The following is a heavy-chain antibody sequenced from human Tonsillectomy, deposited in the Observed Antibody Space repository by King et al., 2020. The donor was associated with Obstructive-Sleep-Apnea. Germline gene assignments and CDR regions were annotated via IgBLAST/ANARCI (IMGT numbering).Heavy chain of an antibody. CDR3: TRAVGGALRSRAYHYGLDV. J-gene: IGHJ6*02. V-gene: IGHV3-73*02. D-gene: IGHD4/OR15-4a*01. CDR2: IRSKVNNYAT. CDR1: GFIFSGSA. Sequence: VQLVESGGALVQPGGSLKLSCAASGFIFSGSAMHWVRQASGKGLEWVGRIRSKVNNYATEYSASVRGRFTVSRDDSKNTAYLQMHSLKIEDTAVYYCTRAVGGALRSRAYHYGLDVWGQGTTVTVSS.